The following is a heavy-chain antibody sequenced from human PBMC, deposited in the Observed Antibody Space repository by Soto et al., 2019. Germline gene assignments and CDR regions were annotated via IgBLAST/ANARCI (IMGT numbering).Heavy chain of an antibody. CDR1: GYTFTSYD. D-gene: IGHD5-18*01. V-gene: IGHV1-8*01. J-gene: IGHJ6*02. Sequence: GASVKVSCTASGYTFTSYDINWVRQATGQGLEWMGWMNPNSGNTGYAQKVQSRVTMTRNTSISTAYMELSSLRSEDTAVYYCARGDTAYYGMDVWGQGTTVTVSS. CDR2: MNPNSGNT. CDR3: ARGDTAYYGMDV.